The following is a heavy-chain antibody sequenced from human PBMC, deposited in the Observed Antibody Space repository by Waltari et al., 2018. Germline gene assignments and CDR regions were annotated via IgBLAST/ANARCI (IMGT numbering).Heavy chain of an antibody. Sequence: EMQLVESGGDLVQPGGSLRLSCAASGITFGSSWMSWVRQAPGKGLEWVSNIKQDGSEKNYVDSVKGRFTISRDNAKKLLYLQMNSLRVEDTAVYFCARVGATNLPYFYGMDVWGQGTTVTVSS. CDR2: IKQDGSEK. CDR1: GITFGSSW. V-gene: IGHV3-7*01. J-gene: IGHJ6*02. D-gene: IGHD1-26*01. CDR3: ARVGATNLPYFYGMDV.